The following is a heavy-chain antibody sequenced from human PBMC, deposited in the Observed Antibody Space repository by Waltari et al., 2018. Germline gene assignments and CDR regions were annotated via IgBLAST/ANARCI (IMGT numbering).Heavy chain of an antibody. V-gene: IGHV1-3*01. D-gene: IGHD6-6*01. CDR1: GYTFTSYA. CDR2: INAGNVNT. CDR3: ARDHSSSSLGYYYYGMDV. Sequence: QVQLVQSGAEVKKPGASVKVSCKASGYTFTSYAMHWVRQAPGQRLEWMGWINAGNVNTKYSQKFQGRVTITRDTSASTAYMELSSLRSEDTAVYYCARDHSSSSLGYYYYGMDVWGQGTTVTVSS. J-gene: IGHJ6*02.